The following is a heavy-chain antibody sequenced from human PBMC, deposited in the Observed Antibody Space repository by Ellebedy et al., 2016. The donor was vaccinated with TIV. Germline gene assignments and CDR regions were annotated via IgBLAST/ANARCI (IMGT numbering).Heavy chain of an antibody. Sequence: GGSLRLSXAASGFTFRSHAMSWVRQAPGKGLEWVSAISGSSLSISYAPPVKGRFTTSRDNSKNTLYLHMTNLWAEDTAVYYCAKNLSTGSSYYFDHWGPGTLVTVSS. CDR2: ISGSSLSI. CDR1: GFTFRSHA. V-gene: IGHV3-23*01. CDR3: AKNLSTGSSYYFDH. J-gene: IGHJ4*01. D-gene: IGHD2-2*01.